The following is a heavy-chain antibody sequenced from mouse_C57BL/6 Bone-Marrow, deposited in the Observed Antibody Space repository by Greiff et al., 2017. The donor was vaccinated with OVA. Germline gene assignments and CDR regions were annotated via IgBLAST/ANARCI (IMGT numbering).Heavy chain of an antibody. CDR1: GYTFTDYY. V-gene: IGHV1-26*01. Sequence: EVQLQQSGPELVKPGASVKISCKASGYTFTDYYMNWVKQSHGKSLEWIGDINPNNGGTSYNQKFKGKATLTVDKSSSTAYMELRSLTSEDAEVYYCTRGGNYAWFAYWGQGTLVTVSA. D-gene: IGHD2-1*01. CDR2: INPNNGGT. J-gene: IGHJ3*01. CDR3: TRGGNYAWFAY.